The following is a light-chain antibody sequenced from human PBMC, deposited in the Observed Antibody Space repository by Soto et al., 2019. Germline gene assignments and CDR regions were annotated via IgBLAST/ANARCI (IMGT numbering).Light chain of an antibody. CDR3: QHCNDWSA. CDR1: QSVSDN. Sequence: EIVMTQSPDTLSVSPGERATLSCRASQSVSDNLAWYQQKPGQPPRLLIYGASTRATGVPSRFSGSGSGRDFTLTISSLQSEDFAVYYCQHCNDWSAFGPGTRLEIK. J-gene: IGKJ5*01. CDR2: GAS. V-gene: IGKV3-15*01.